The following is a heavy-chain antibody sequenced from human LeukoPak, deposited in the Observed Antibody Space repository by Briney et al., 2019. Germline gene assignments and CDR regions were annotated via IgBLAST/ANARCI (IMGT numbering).Heavy chain of an antibody. Sequence: GGSLRLSCAASGFTFSSYALHWVRQAPGKGLGWVAVISYDGNNKYYADSVRGRFSISRDISKNTLYLQMNSLRAEDTAVYYCAELTSMVEQYWGQGTLVTVSS. CDR2: ISYDGNNK. V-gene: IGHV3-30-3*01. CDR1: GFTFSSYA. D-gene: IGHD3-10*01. J-gene: IGHJ4*02. CDR3: AELTSMVEQY.